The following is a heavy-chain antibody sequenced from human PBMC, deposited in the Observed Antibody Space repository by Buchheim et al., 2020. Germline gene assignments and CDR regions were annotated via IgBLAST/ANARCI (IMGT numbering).Heavy chain of an antibody. CDR1: GFTFSSYE. CDR3: ARGDWNDVSPFDY. V-gene: IGHV3-48*03. D-gene: IGHD1-1*01. CDR2: ISSSGSTI. Sequence: EVQLVESGGGLVQPGGPLRLSCAASGFTFSSYEMNWVRQAPGKGLEWVSYISSSGSTIYYADSVKGRFTISRYTAKNSLYLQMNSLRAEDTAVYYCARGDWNDVSPFDYWGQGTL. J-gene: IGHJ4*02.